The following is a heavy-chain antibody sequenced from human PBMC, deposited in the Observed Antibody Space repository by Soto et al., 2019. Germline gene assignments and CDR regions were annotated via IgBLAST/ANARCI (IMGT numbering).Heavy chain of an antibody. CDR3: ATRPGFGDVVLCP. J-gene: IGHJ4*02. CDR2: IYSGGSA. Sequence: EVQLVESGGGLVQPGGSLRLSCAASGFTVSNIYMSWVRQAPGKGLEWVSIIYSGGSAYYADSVKGRFTISRDNSKNTRDLQMSNLRAEDTAVYFCATRPGFGDVVLCPWGQGTRVTVSA. CDR1: GFTVSNIY. V-gene: IGHV3-66*01. D-gene: IGHD3-10*01.